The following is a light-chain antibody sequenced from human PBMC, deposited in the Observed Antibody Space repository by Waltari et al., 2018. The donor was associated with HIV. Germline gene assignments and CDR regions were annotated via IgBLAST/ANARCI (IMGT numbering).Light chain of an antibody. V-gene: IGLV1-51*01. CDR3: GSWDSSLSALV. CDR2: DET. CDR1: SSNIENNF. Sequence: QSVLTQPPSVSAAPGQKVTISCSGSSSNIENNFVSWYHQLPGTAPKLLIYDETTRPSGSPDLFSGSKSGAAATLGITGLQTGDEADDYCGSWDSSLSALVFGGGTKLTVL. J-gene: IGLJ2*01.